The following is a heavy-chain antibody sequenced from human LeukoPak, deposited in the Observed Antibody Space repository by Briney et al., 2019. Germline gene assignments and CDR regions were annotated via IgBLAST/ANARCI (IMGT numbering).Heavy chain of an antibody. Sequence: GESLKSSCYGSGYSFTSYWIGWVRQLPGKGLEWMGIIYPGDSDTRYSPSFQGQVTISADKSISTAYLQWSSLKASDTAMYYCALLWFGEFDTFDYWGQGTLVTVSS. D-gene: IGHD3-10*01. V-gene: IGHV5-51*01. CDR3: ALLWFGEFDTFDY. J-gene: IGHJ4*02. CDR2: IYPGDSDT. CDR1: GYSFTSYW.